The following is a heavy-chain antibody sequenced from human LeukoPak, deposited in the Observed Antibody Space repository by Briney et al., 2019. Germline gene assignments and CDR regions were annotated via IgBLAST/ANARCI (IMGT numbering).Heavy chain of an antibody. CDR1: GFSLRTSGVG. Sequence: GSGPTLVKPTQTLTLTCTFSGFSLRTSGVGVGWIRQPPGKALEWLALIYWDDDKRYSPSLKSRLTITKDTSKNQVVLTMTNMDPVDTATYYCAHATDCGGDCYPYYFDYWGQGTLVTVSS. J-gene: IGHJ4*02. V-gene: IGHV2-5*02. CDR3: AHATDCGGDCYPYYFDY. CDR2: IYWDDDK. D-gene: IGHD2-21*02.